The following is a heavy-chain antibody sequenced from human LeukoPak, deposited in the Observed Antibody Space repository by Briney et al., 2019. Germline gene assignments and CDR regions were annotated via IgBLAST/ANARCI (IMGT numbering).Heavy chain of an antibody. CDR2: IYTSGST. J-gene: IGHJ4*02. Sequence: SETLSLTCTVSGGSISSGSYYWSWIRQPAGKGLEWIGRIYTSGSTNYSPSLKSRVTISVDTSKNQFSLKLSSVTAADTAVYYCARDCSRDFWSGYYPCHWGQGTLVTVSS. V-gene: IGHV4-61*02. CDR1: GGSISSGSYY. D-gene: IGHD3-3*01. CDR3: ARDCSRDFWSGYYPCH.